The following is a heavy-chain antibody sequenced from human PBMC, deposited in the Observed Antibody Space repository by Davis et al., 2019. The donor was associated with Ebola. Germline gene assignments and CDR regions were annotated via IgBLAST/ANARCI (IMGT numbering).Heavy chain of an antibody. V-gene: IGHV4-59*02. J-gene: IGHJ1*01. Sequence: SETLSLTCSVSGGSVSSYYWSWIRQPPGKALEWIGYIYNSGRTNYNPSLKSRVTISLDTSKNQFSLILSSVTAADTAVYYCARGRAARRGYFQHWGQGTLVTVPS. CDR3: ARGRAARRGYFQH. D-gene: IGHD6-6*01. CDR2: IYNSGRT. CDR1: GGSVSSYY.